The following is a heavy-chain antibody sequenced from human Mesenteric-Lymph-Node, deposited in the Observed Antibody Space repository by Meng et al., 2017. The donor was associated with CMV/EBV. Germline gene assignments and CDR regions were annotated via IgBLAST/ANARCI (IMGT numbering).Heavy chain of an antibody. Sequence: GSLRLSCTVSFGSISSDSYYWGWIRQPPGKGLEWIGTIYYSGSTHFNPSLKSRVTISVDTSKNQFSLKLSSVTAADTAVYYCARDPSYGDAFDIWGQGTMATVSS. V-gene: IGHV4-39*02. J-gene: IGHJ3*02. CDR1: FGSISSDSYY. CDR3: ARDPSYGDAFDI. CDR2: IYYSGST. D-gene: IGHD1-26*01.